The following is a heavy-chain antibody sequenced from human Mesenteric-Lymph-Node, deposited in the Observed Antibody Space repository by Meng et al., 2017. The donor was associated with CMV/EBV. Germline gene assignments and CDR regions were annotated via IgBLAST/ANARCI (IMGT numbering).Heavy chain of an antibody. CDR1: GFTFSRSS. CDR3: ARDDGSGSPFDY. D-gene: IGHD3-10*01. CDR2: INGGGTTT. J-gene: IGHJ4*02. V-gene: IGHV3-74*01. Sequence: GGSLRLSCAVSGFTFSRSSMHWVRQAPGKGLFWVSHINGGGTTTSYADSVKGRFTVSRDNARTTLYLQMDGLRAEDTAVYFCARDDGSGSPFDYWGQGTLVTVSS.